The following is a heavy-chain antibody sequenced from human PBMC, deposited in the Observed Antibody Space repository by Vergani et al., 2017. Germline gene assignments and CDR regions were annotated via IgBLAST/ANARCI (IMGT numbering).Heavy chain of an antibody. CDR1: GFTFSSYA. Sequence: QVQLVESGGGVVQPGRSLRLSCAASGFTFSSYAMHWVRQAPGKGLEWVAVISYDGSKKYYADSVKGRFTISRDNSKNTLYLQMNSLRAEDTAVYYCARDGNSGSYFRRGYYYYYYYMDVWGKGTTVTVSS. CDR3: ARDGNSGSYFRRGYYYYYYYMDV. J-gene: IGHJ6*03. CDR2: ISYDGSKK. V-gene: IGHV3-30*04. D-gene: IGHD1-26*01.